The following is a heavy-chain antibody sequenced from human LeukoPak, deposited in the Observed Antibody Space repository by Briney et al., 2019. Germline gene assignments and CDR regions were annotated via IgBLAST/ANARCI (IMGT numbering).Heavy chain of an antibody. D-gene: IGHD1-7*01. J-gene: IGHJ4*02. CDR2: IKEDGSET. V-gene: IGHV3-7*01. CDR3: ARRKEVKTTFDD. Sequence: GGSLRLALLAVGFSVGNDWIGSVRQAPGKGLWWVSTIKEDGSETHYVDYVKGRFTISRDNAKNSLDLQMNSLRDEDTAVYYCARRKEVKTTFDDWGQGTLVTVSS. CDR1: GFSVGNDW.